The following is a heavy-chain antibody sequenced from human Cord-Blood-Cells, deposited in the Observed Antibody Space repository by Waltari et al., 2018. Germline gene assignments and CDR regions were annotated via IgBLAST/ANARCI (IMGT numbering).Heavy chain of an antibody. D-gene: IGHD6-13*01. Sequence: QVQLQESGPGLVKPSQTLSLTCTVSGSSISSGGYSWRWIRQHPGKGLEWIGYIYYSGSTYYNPSLKSRVTISVDTSKNQFSLKLSSVTAADTAVYYCAHALAAADDAFDIWGQGTMVTVSS. J-gene: IGHJ3*02. CDR1: GSSISSGGYS. CDR3: AHALAAADDAFDI. CDR2: IYYSGST. V-gene: IGHV4-31*03.